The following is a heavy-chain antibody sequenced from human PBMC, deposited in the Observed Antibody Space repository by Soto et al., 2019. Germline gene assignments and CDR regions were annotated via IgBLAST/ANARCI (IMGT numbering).Heavy chain of an antibody. D-gene: IGHD6-13*01. CDR1: GFTFSSYG. Sequence: PGGSLRLSCAASGFTFSSYGMHWVRQAPGKGLEWVAVISYDGSNKYYADSVKGRFTISRDNSKNTLYLQMNSLRAEDTAVYYCAKDVAAAGNGLVYYYYGMDVWGQGTTVTVSS. CDR2: ISYDGSNK. V-gene: IGHV3-30*18. CDR3: AKDVAAAGNGLVYYYYGMDV. J-gene: IGHJ6*02.